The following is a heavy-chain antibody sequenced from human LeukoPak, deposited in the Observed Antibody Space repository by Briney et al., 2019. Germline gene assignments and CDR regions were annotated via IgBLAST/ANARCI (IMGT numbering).Heavy chain of an antibody. Sequence: GGSLRLSCAASGFTFSSYAMHWVRQAPGKGLEWVAVISYDGSNKYCADSVKGRFTISGDNSKNTLHLQMNSLRAEDTAVYYCAKVSHYDILTGYSSFDYWGQGTLVTVSS. J-gene: IGHJ4*02. CDR3: AKVSHYDILTGYSSFDY. V-gene: IGHV3-30*04. CDR2: ISYDGSNK. CDR1: GFTFSSYA. D-gene: IGHD3-9*01.